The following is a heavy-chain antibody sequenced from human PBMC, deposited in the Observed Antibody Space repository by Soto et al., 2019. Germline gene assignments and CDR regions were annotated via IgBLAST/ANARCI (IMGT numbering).Heavy chain of an antibody. J-gene: IGHJ5*02. Sequence: PSETLSLTCTVSGGSISSFYWSWIRQPAGKGLEWIGRIYSGGRNNYNPSLKSRVTMSVDTSKNQFSLRLSSVTAADTAMCYCARLDHLLWFGETGGWFDPWGQGTLVTVSS. D-gene: IGHD3-10*01. CDR2: IYSGGRN. CDR3: ARLDHLLWFGETGGWFDP. CDR1: GGSISSFY. V-gene: IGHV4-4*07.